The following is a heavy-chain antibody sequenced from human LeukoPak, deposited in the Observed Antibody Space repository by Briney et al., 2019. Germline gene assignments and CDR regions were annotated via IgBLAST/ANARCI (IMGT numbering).Heavy chain of an antibody. D-gene: IGHD3-22*01. V-gene: IGHV1-69*04. J-gene: IGHJ4*02. CDR3: ARDRFGYYDSSGYYYVDY. CDR1: GGTFSSYA. Sequence: ASVKVSCKASGGTFSSYAISWVRQAPGQGPEWMGRIIPILGIANYAQKFQGRVTITADKSTSTAYMELSSLRSEDTAVYYCARDRFGYYDSSGYYYVDYWGQGTLVTVSS. CDR2: IIPILGIA.